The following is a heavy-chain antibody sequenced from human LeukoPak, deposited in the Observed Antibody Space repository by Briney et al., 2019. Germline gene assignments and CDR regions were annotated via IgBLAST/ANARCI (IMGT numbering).Heavy chain of an antibody. CDR3: AKEGGSGYDLDYYYYMDV. V-gene: IGHV3-30*02. CDR1: GFTFSSDG. D-gene: IGHD5-12*01. Sequence: GGSLRLSCAASGFTFSSDGMHSVRQAPGKGLEWVSLILYDVSNKYYADSVKGRFTISRDNSKNTLYLQMNTLRAEDTPVYYCAKEGGSGYDLDYYYYMDVWGKGTTVTISS. CDR2: ILYDVSNK. J-gene: IGHJ6*03.